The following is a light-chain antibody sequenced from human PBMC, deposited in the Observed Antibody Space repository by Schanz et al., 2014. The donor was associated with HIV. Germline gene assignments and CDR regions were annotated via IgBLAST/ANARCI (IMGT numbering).Light chain of an antibody. CDR1: SSDVGGYNH. J-gene: IGLJ3*02. V-gene: IGLV2-8*01. Sequence: QSALTQPPSASGSPGQSVTISCTGTSSDVGGYNHVSWYQQHPGKAPKLMIYEVIKRPSGVSNRFSGSKSGNTASLTISGLQAEDEADYYCSSYAGNNNGVFGGGTKLTVL. CDR2: EVI. CDR3: SSYAGNNNGV.